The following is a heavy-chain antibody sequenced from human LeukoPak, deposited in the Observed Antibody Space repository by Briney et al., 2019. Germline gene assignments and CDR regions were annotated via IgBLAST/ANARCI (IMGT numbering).Heavy chain of an antibody. CDR1: GGSISSNSYY. D-gene: IGHD2-2*01. CDR3: ASDVVFPAGAFDI. V-gene: IGHV4-39*07. CDR2: IYYSGSS. Sequence: SETLSLTCTVSGGSISSNSYYWGWIRQPPGKGLEWIGNIYYSGSSYYNPSLKSRVTISVDTSKNQFSLKLSSVTAADTAVYYCASDVVFPAGAFDIWGQGTMVTVSS. J-gene: IGHJ3*02.